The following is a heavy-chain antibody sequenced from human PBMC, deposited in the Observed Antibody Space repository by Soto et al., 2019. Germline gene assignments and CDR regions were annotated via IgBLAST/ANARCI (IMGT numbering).Heavy chain of an antibody. Sequence: SVKVSCKASGGTFSTYAISWVRQAPGQGLEWMGGIIPIFGTANYAQKFQGRVTITADKSTSTAYMDLSSLRSEDTAVYYCGRDYGVLPKDYYYGMVVWGQGTTVTVSS. D-gene: IGHD3-10*01. CDR2: IIPIFGTA. J-gene: IGHJ6*02. V-gene: IGHV1-69*06. CDR3: GRDYGVLPKDYYYGMVV. CDR1: GGTFSTYA.